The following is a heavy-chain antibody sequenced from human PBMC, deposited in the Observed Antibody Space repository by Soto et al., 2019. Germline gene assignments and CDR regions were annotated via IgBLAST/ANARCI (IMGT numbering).Heavy chain of an antibody. CDR1: GIDFRGYW. D-gene: IGHD6-13*01. Sequence: EVQLVESGGGLVQPGGSLRLSCAASGIDFRGYWMHWVRQAPGKGLVWVARINSDTSNTEYADSVRGRFTISRDNAKNTLYLQMNSLRADDTAVYYCALEEKQLANFDYWGQGTLVTVSS. J-gene: IGHJ4*02. V-gene: IGHV3-74*01. CDR3: ALEEKQLANFDY. CDR2: INSDTSNT.